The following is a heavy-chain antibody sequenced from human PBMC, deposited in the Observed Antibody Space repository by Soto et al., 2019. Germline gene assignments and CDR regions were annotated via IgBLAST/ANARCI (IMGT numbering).Heavy chain of an antibody. CDR3: VREAYIGYGHAIDH. Sequence: SDTLSLICAVSGVTISTYYWSWIRQPRGKGLEWIGYNYHSGTTNYNPSLKSRVPISVDKSKNQLSLRLTSVTAADTAIYYCVREAYIGYGHAIDHWGQGILVTVSS. V-gene: IGHV4-59*01. CDR1: GVTISTYY. CDR2: NYHSGTT. D-gene: IGHD5-12*01. J-gene: IGHJ4*02.